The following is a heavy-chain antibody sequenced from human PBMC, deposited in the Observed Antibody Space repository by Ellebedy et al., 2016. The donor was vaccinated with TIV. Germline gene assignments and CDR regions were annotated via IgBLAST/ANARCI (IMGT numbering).Heavy chain of an antibody. J-gene: IGHJ4*02. CDR3: AKDFHSSGWSHFDY. V-gene: IGHV3-43*01. CDR2: ISWDGGST. D-gene: IGHD6-19*01. Sequence: GESLKISXAASGFTFDDYTMHWVRQAPGKGLEWVSLISWDGGSTYYADSVKGRFTISRDNSKNSLYLQMNSLRTEDTALYYCAKDFHSSGWSHFDYWGQGTLVTVSS. CDR1: GFTFDDYT.